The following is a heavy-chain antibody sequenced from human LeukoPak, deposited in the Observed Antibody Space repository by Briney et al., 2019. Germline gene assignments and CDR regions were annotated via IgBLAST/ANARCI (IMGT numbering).Heavy chain of an antibody. CDR1: GYTFSSYA. J-gene: IGHJ4*02. CDR3: ARGRAGRGYDFWSGYYI. CDR2: ISAYNGLT. D-gene: IGHD3-3*01. Sequence: ASVKVSCKASGYTFSSYAITWVRQAPGQGLEWMGWISAYNGLTNLAQKFQGRVTMTTDTSTTTASMELTSLRFDDTAVYYCARGRAGRGYDFWSGYYIWGQGTLVTVSS. V-gene: IGHV1-18*04.